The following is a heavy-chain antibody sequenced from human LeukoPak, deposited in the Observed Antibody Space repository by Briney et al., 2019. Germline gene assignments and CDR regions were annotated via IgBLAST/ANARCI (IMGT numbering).Heavy chain of an antibody. D-gene: IGHD3-10*01. V-gene: IGHV4-34*01. J-gene: IGHJ4*02. CDR1: GGSISSYY. Sequence: SETLSLTCTVSGGSISSYYWSWIRQPPGKGLEWIGEINHSGSTNYNPSLKSRVTISVDTSKNQFSLKLSSVTAADTAVYYCAIYHGSGSSPNSYYFDYWGQGTLVTVSS. CDR3: AIYHGSGSSPNSYYFDY. CDR2: INHSGST.